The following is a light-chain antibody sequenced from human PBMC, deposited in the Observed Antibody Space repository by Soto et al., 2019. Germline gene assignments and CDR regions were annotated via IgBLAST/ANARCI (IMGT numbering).Light chain of an antibody. V-gene: IGKV1-5*01. CDR2: DAS. CDR1: QTISSW. CDR3: QQYNSYST. J-gene: IGKJ4*01. Sequence: DIQMTQSPSTLSASVGDRVTITCRASQTISSWLAWYQQKPGKAPKLLIYDASSLESGVPLRFSGSGSGTEFTLTISSLQPDDFATYYRQQYNSYSTFGGGTKVQIK.